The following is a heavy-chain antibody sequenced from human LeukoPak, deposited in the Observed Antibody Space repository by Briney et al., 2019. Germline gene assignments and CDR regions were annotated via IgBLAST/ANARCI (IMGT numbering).Heavy chain of an antibody. D-gene: IGHD3-16*01. V-gene: IGHV3-30*01. CDR1: GFTFSSYA. Sequence: GRSLRLSCAASGFTFSSYAMHWVRQAPGKGLEWVAVISYDGSNKYYADSVKGRFTISRDNSKNTLYLQMNSLRAEDTAVYYCARVVTAARPFDYWGQGTLVTVSS. CDR2: ISYDGSNK. J-gene: IGHJ4*02. CDR3: ARVVTAARPFDY.